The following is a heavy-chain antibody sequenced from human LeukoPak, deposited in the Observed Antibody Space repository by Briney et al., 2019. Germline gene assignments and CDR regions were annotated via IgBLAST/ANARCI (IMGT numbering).Heavy chain of an antibody. V-gene: IGHV1-69*13. CDR1: GGTFSSYA. CDR2: IIPIFGTA. Sequence: SVKVSCKASGGTFSSYAISWVRQAPGQGLEWMGGIIPIFGTANYAQKFQGRVTITADESTSTAYMELSSLRSEDTAVYYCARVRATVVTPGYYYYMDVWGKGTTVTVSS. D-gene: IGHD4-23*01. CDR3: ARVRATVVTPGYYYYMDV. J-gene: IGHJ6*03.